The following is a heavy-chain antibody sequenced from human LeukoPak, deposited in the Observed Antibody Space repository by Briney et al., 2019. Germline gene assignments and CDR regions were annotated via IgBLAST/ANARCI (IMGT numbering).Heavy chain of an antibody. Sequence: SETLSLTCTVCGGSVNSGGYYWSWIRQYPGRGLEWIGYIYFSGSTFYNPSFESRVFISLDTSKNQFSLRLSSVTAADTAIYYCSRQPPGSGYQYRYYFDYWGQGTLVTVSS. V-gene: IGHV4-31*03. CDR3: SRQPPGSGYQYRYYFDY. CDR1: GGSVNSGGYY. CDR2: IYFSGST. D-gene: IGHD3-22*01. J-gene: IGHJ4*02.